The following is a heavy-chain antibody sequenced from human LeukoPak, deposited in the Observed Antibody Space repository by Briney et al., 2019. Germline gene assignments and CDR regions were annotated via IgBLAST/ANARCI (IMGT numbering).Heavy chain of an antibody. CDR1: GDSISSSNW. V-gene: IGHV4-4*02. D-gene: IGHD3-22*01. Sequence: SGTLSLTCVVSGDSISSSNWWNWVRQPPGKGLEWIGEVYHSGITNYNPSLKSRVTISVEKSKNQFSLKLTSVTAADTAVYYCARQMHYFDSSGSYRGWFDPWGQGTLVTVSS. J-gene: IGHJ5*02. CDR2: VYHSGIT. CDR3: ARQMHYFDSSGSYRGWFDP.